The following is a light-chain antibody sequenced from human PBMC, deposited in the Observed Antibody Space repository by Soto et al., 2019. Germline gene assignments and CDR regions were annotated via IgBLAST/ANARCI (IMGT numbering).Light chain of an antibody. CDR1: QTISYTSINKTY. Sequence: IVMTHYTDALAVSLCGRATISCKSSQTISYTSINKTYLAWYQQRPGQPPKLLIYWASIRGSGVPDRLSGSVFGTDFTLTISSLQPEDFAVYYGQQYKNWPPITFGQGTRLEIK. CDR3: QQYKNWPPIT. V-gene: IGKV4-1*01. CDR2: WAS. J-gene: IGKJ5*01.